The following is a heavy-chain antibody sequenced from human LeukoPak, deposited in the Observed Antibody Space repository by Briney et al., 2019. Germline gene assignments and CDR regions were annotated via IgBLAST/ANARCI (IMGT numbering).Heavy chain of an antibody. Sequence: SETLSLTCTVSGGSISSGGYYWSWIRQHPGKGLEWIGYIYYSGSTYYNPSLKSRVTISVDTSKNQFSLKLSSVTAADTAVYYCAGVEADIVVVPAAISAFDIWGQGTMVTVSS. D-gene: IGHD2-2*01. CDR3: AGVEADIVVVPAAISAFDI. V-gene: IGHV4-31*03. J-gene: IGHJ3*02. CDR1: GGSISSGGYY. CDR2: IYYSGST.